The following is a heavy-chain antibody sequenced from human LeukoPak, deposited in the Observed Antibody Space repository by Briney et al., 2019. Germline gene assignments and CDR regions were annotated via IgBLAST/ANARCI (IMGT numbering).Heavy chain of an antibody. V-gene: IGHV3-30*04. J-gene: IGHJ4*02. D-gene: IGHD6-19*01. CDR2: ISYDGSNK. CDR3: ARDGIAVPTYYFDY. Sequence: GRSLRLSCAASGFTFSSYAMHWVRQAPGKGLEWVAVISYDGSNKYCADSVKGRFTISRDNSKNTLYLQMNSLRAEDTAVYYCARDGIAVPTYYFDYWGQGTLVTVSS. CDR1: GFTFSSYA.